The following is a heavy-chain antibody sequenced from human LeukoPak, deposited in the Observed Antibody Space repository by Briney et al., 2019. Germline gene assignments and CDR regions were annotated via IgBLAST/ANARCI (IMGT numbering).Heavy chain of an antibody. V-gene: IGHV3-30*03. CDR1: GFTFSSYG. Sequence: GRSLRLSCAASGFTFSSYGMHWVRQAPGKGLEWVAVISYDGSNKYYADSVKGRFTISRDNSKNTLYLQMNSLRAEDTAVYYCARDLGAYYDSSGIDYWGQGTLVTVSS. J-gene: IGHJ4*02. CDR3: ARDLGAYYDSSGIDY. CDR2: ISYDGSNK. D-gene: IGHD3-22*01.